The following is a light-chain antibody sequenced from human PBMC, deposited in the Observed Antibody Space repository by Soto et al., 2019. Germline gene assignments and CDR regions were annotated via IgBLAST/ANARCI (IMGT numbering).Light chain of an antibody. Sequence: DIQMTQSPSTLSASVGDRVTITCRASQSISSWLAWYHQKPGKAPKLLIYKASSLESGVPSRFSGSGSGTEFTLTLSSLQPDDFATYYCQQSNSYSTPLAPGPKVDIK. V-gene: IGKV1-5*03. CDR1: QSISSW. CDR3: QQSNSYSTP. CDR2: KAS. J-gene: IGKJ3*01.